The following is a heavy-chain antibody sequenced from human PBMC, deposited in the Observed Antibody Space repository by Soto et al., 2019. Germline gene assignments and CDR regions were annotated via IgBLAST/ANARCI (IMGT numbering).Heavy chain of an antibody. CDR1: GGSISSYY. V-gene: IGHV4-59*01. CDR2: IYYSGST. D-gene: IGHD3-16*02. Sequence: LSLICTVSGGSISSYYWSRIRQPPGKGLEWIGYIYYSGSTNYNPSLKSRVTISVDTSKNQFSLKLSSVTAADTAVYYCARGDYDYVWGSYRYGYFQHWGQGTLVTVSS. CDR3: ARGDYDYVWGSYRYGYFQH. J-gene: IGHJ1*01.